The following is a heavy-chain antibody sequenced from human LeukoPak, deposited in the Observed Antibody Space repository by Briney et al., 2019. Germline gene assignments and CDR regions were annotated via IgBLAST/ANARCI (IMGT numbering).Heavy chain of an antibody. CDR2: INHSGST. CDR3: ARVRGGWLFDY. Sequence: PSETLSLTCAVYGGSFSGYYWSWIRQPPGKGLEWIGEINHSGSTNYNPSLKSRVTISVDTSKNQFSLELSSVTAADTAVYYCARVRGGWLFDYWGQGTLVTVSS. CDR1: GGSFSGYY. V-gene: IGHV4-34*01. D-gene: IGHD3-22*01. J-gene: IGHJ4*02.